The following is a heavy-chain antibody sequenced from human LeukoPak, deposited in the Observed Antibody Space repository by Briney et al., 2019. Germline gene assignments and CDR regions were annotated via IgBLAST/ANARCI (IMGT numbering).Heavy chain of an antibody. V-gene: IGHV3-23*01. J-gene: IGHJ6*02. CDR3: ARESYGSGSYYYGMDV. CDR2: ISGSGGST. Sequence: GGSLRLSCAASGFTFSSYAMSWVRQAPGKGLEWVSAISGSGGSTYYADSVKGRFTISRDNSKNTLYLQMNSLRAEDTAVYYCARESYGSGSYYYGMDVWGQGTTVTVSS. D-gene: IGHD3-10*01. CDR1: GFTFSSYA.